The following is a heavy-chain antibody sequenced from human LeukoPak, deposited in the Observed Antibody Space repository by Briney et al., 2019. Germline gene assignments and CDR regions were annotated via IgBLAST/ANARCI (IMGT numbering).Heavy chain of an antibody. CDR1: GYTFTNHW. CDR3: ARAPDSDSGYDYFDY. V-gene: IGHV5-10-1*01. Sequence: GESLKISCKGSGYTFTNHWISWVRQMPGKGLEWMGKINPSDSYTNYSPSFQGHVTISADKSISTTYLQWSSLKASDTAMYYCARAPDSDSGYDYFDYWGQGTLVTVSS. CDR2: INPSDSYT. D-gene: IGHD5-12*01. J-gene: IGHJ4*02.